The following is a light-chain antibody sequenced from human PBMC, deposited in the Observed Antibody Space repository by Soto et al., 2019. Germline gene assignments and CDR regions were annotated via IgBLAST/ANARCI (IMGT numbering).Light chain of an antibody. CDR3: QQYGSSLRT. CDR1: QSVYRNY. V-gene: IGKV3-20*01. Sequence: EIVLTQSPGTLSLSPGERATLSCRASQSVYRNYLSWYQKKPGQAPKLLIYGASSRATGITDRFSGSGSGTEFTLTFSRLEPEDFAVYFCQQYGSSLRTFGQGTNLEIK. J-gene: IGKJ2*01. CDR2: GAS.